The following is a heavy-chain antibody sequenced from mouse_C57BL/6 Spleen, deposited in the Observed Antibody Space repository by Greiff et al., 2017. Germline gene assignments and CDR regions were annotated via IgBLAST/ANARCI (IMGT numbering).Heavy chain of an antibody. CDR3: ARGSYYSNYYAMDY. CDR2: INPGSGGT. Sequence: VQLKQSGAELVRPGTSVKVSCKASGYAFTNYLLEWVKQRPGQGLEWIGVINPGSGGTNYNEKFKGKATLTADKSSSTAYMQLSSLTSEDSAVYFCARGSYYSNYYAMDYWGQGTSVTVSS. D-gene: IGHD2-5*01. J-gene: IGHJ4*01. CDR1: GYAFTNYL. V-gene: IGHV1-54*01.